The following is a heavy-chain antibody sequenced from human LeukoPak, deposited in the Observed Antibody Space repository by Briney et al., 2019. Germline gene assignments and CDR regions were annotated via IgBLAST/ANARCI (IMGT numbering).Heavy chain of an antibody. V-gene: IGHV1-69*01. CDR3: ARDSVIVVVPAAIINGAFDI. J-gene: IGHJ3*02. CDR2: IIPIFGTA. D-gene: IGHD2-2*02. Sequence: SVKVSCKASGGTFSSYAISRVRQAPGQGLEWMRGIIPIFGTANYAQKFQGRVTITADESTSTAYMELSSLRSEDTAVYYCARDSVIVVVPAAIINGAFDIWGQGTMVTVSS. CDR1: GGTFSSYA.